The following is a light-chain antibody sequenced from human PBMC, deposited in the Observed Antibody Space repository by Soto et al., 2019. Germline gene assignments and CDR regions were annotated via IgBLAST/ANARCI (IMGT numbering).Light chain of an antibody. Sequence: EIGLTQSPDTLSVSPGERAALSCRASQSVSSNLAWYQKKPGQAPRLLIYGASTRATGIPARFSGSGSGTEFTLTISSLQSEDFAVYYCQQYNNWPPTTFGQGTKVDIK. CDR1: QSVSSN. V-gene: IGKV3-15*01. CDR2: GAS. CDR3: QQYNNWPPTT. J-gene: IGKJ1*01.